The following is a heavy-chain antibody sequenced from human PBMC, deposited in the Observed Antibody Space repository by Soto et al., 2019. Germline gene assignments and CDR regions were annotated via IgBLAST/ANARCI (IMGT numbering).Heavy chain of an antibody. CDR1: GGSISSSSYY. J-gene: IGHJ4*02. CDR2: IYYSGST. V-gene: IGHV4-39*07. Sequence: SETLSLTCTVSGGSISSSSYYWGWIRQPPGNGLEWIGNIYYSGSTNYNPSLKSRVTISVDTSKNQFSLKLSSVTAADTAVYYCARSDGRYWGQGTLVTVSS. CDR3: ARSDGRY.